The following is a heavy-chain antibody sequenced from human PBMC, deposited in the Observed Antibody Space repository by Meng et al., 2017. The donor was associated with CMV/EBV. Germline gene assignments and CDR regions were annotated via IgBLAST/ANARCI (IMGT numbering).Heavy chain of an antibody. CDR1: GFTFSSYE. Sequence: GESLKISCAASGFTFSSYEMNWVRQALGKGLEWVSYISSSGSTIYYADSVKGRFTISRDNAKNSLYLQMNSLRAEDTAVYYCAREGGVATTDYYYYYGMDVWGQGTTVTVSS. CDR2: ISSSGSTI. J-gene: IGHJ6*02. CDR3: AREGGVATTDYYYYYGMDV. D-gene: IGHD5-12*01. V-gene: IGHV3-48*03.